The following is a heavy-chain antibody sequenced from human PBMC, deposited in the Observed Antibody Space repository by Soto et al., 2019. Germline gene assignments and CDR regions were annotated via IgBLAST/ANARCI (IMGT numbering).Heavy chain of an antibody. J-gene: IGHJ4*02. Sequence: VGSLRLSCAASGFNFSSSAMSLVLQAPGKGLEWVSAISGSGGSTYYADSVKGRFTISRDNSKNTLYLQMNSLRAEDTAVYYCATPRYYYDSSGYCYDYWGQGTLVTVSS. V-gene: IGHV3-23*01. CDR3: ATPRYYYDSSGYCYDY. CDR1: GFNFSSSA. D-gene: IGHD3-22*01. CDR2: ISGSGGST.